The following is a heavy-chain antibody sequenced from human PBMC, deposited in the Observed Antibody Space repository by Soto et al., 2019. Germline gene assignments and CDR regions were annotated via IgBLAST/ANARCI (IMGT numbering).Heavy chain of an antibody. V-gene: IGHV3-30-3*01. CDR3: ARDLVVVAAREIPSRMDV. J-gene: IGHJ6*02. Sequence: QVQLVESGGGAVQPGRSLRLSCAASGFTFSSYAMHWVRQAPGKGLEWVAVISYDGSNKYYADSVKGRFTISRDNSKNTLYLQMNSLRAEDTAVYYCARDLVVVAAREIPSRMDVWGQGTTVTVSS. D-gene: IGHD2-15*01. CDR2: ISYDGSNK. CDR1: GFTFSSYA.